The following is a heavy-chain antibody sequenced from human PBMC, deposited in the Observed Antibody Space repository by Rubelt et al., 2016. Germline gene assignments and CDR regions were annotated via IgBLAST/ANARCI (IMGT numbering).Heavy chain of an antibody. CDR1: GGSLGSSSFF. V-gene: IGHV4-39*07. J-gene: IGHJ4*02. Sequence: QLQLQESGPGLVTPSASLSLTCTVSGGSLGSSSFFWGWVRQPPGKGLEWIGSIYHSGSTYYNPSLRSRLTISVDTSKNQFSLKVSSVTAADTAVYYCAHEQTDGGFDSWGQGTLVTVSS. D-gene: IGHD1/OR15-1a*01. CDR3: AHEQTDGGFDS. CDR2: IYHSGST.